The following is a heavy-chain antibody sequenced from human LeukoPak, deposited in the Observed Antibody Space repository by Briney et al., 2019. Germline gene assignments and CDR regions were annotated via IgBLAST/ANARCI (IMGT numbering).Heavy chain of an antibody. CDR2: NYHRGTT. J-gene: IGHJ3*01. CDR1: GGSISRSSDY. D-gene: IGHD3-16*01. V-gene: IGHV4-39*01. CDR3: VGGRAFDV. Sequence: SETLSLTCTVSGGSISRSSDYWGWIRQPPGKGLEWIATNYHRGTTYYNPSLKSRITISVDTSKNQFSLNLTSVIAADTAVYYCVGGRAFDVWGQGTMVTVSS.